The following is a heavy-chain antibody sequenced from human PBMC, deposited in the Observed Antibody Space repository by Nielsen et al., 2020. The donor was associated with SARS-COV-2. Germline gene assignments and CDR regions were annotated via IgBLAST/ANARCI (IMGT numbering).Heavy chain of an antibody. CDR2: IYYTGST. J-gene: IGHJ6*03. CDR3: ARGDLVVVPSPILGLGPFFYYFYLDV. Sequence: SETLSLTCTVSGDSIGTDYWTWIRQPPGKGLEWIGYIYYTGSTNYNPSLKSRVTLSMDKSKRQFSLRLTSVSAADTAVYFCARGDLVVVPSPILGLGPFFYYFYLDVWGKGTTVIVSS. V-gene: IGHV4-59*12. D-gene: IGHD2-2*01. CDR1: GDSIGTDY.